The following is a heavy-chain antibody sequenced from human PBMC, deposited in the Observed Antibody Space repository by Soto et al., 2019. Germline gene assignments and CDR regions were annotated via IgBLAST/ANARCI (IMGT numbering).Heavy chain of an antibody. Sequence: GGSLRLSCAASGFTFSSYAMSWVRQAPGKGLEWVSAISGSGGSTYYADSVKGRFTISRDNSKNTLYLQMNSLRAEDTAVYYCAKDSCSSTSCYGRKNWFDPWGQGTLVTVSS. J-gene: IGHJ5*02. V-gene: IGHV3-23*01. CDR3: AKDSCSSTSCYGRKNWFDP. CDR2: ISGSGGST. CDR1: GFTFSSYA. D-gene: IGHD2-2*01.